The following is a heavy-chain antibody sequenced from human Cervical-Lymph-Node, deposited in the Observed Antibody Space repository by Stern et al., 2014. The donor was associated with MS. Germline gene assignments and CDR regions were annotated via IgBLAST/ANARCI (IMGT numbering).Heavy chain of an antibody. D-gene: IGHD2-15*01. CDR3: ARPDCSGGRCFDY. CDR2: IYWDNDK. CDR1: GVSLSTSGVH. Sequence: QVTLRESGPTLVKPTQTLTLTCTFSGVSLSTSGVHVGWIRLPPGKALEWLAVIYWDNDKRYSPSLKSRLTISKDTSKNQVVLTMTNMDPMDTATYYCARPDCSGGRCFDYWGQGTQVTVSS. J-gene: IGHJ4*02. V-gene: IGHV2-5*02.